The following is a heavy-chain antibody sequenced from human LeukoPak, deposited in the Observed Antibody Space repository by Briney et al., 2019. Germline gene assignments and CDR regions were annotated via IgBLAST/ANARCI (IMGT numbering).Heavy chain of an antibody. CDR3: AQTRRVAGEDY. V-gene: IGHV4-34*01. J-gene: IGHJ4*02. CDR2: INHSGST. CDR1: GGSFSGHY. D-gene: IGHD6-19*01. Sequence: SETLSLTCAVYGGSFSGHYWSWIRQPPGKGLEWIGEINHSGSTNYNPSLKSRVTISVDTSKNQFSLKLSSVTAADTAVYYCAQTRRVAGEDYWGQGTLVTVSS.